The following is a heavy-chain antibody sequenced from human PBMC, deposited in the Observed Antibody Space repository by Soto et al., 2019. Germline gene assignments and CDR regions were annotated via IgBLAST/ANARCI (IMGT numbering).Heavy chain of an antibody. CDR2: INWDGDTT. Sequence: GGSLRLSCAASGFNFDDYSMHWVRQAPGKGLEWVSLINWDGDTTFYADSVKGRFIISRDNSKNSVYLQMNSLRSEDSAMYYCAKGATVTTHYQYYGMDVWGQGTTVTVSS. CDR1: GFNFDDYS. CDR3: AKGATVTTHYQYYGMDV. J-gene: IGHJ6*02. V-gene: IGHV3-43D*04. D-gene: IGHD4-17*01.